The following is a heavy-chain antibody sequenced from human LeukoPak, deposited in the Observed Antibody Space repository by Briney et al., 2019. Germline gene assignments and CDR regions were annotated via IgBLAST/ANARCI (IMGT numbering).Heavy chain of an antibody. CDR2: IIPILGIA. Sequence: SVKVSCKASGYTFTSYAISWVRQAPGQGLEWMGRIIPILGIANYAQKFQGRVTITADKSTSTAYMELSSLRSEDTAVYYCAREGVDYGGNSGSFDYWGQGTLVTVSS. V-gene: IGHV1-69*04. D-gene: IGHD4-23*01. CDR3: AREGVDYGGNSGSFDY. J-gene: IGHJ4*02. CDR1: GYTFTSYA.